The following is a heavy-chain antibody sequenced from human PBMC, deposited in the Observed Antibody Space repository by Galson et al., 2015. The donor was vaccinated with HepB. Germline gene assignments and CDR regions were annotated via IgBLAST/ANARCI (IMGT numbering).Heavy chain of an antibody. J-gene: IGHJ4*02. CDR3: ARVKEIFGVVIPGGY. CDR2: ISAYNGNT. CDR1: GYTFTSYG. Sequence: QSGAEVKKPGASVKVSCKASGYTFTSYGISWVRQAPGQGLEWMGWISAYNGNTNYAQKLQGRVTMTTDTSTSTAYMELRSLRSDDTAVYYCARVKEIFGVVIPGGYWGQGTLVTVSS. V-gene: IGHV1-18*01. D-gene: IGHD3-3*01.